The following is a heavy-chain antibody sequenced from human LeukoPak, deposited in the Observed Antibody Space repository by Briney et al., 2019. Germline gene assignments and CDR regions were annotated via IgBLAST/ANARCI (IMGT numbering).Heavy chain of an antibody. CDR1: GFTFSSYA. CDR3: ARGQNFVVVVAATRYFDY. D-gene: IGHD2-15*01. Sequence: PGGSLRLSCAASGFTFSSYAMHWIRQPPGKGLEWIGEINRSGSTNYNPSLKSRVTISVDTSKNQFSLKLSSVTAADTAVYYCARGQNFVVVVAATRYFDYWGQGTLVTVSS. CDR2: INRSGST. V-gene: IGHV4-34*01. J-gene: IGHJ4*02.